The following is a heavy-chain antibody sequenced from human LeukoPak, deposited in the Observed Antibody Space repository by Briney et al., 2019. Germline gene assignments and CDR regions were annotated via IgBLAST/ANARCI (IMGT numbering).Heavy chain of an antibody. CDR3: ARSGVAAAGTFPNWFDP. CDR1: GGSISSSNW. J-gene: IGHJ5*02. V-gene: IGHV4-4*02. D-gene: IGHD6-13*01. CDR2: IYHSGST. Sequence: SGTLSLTCAVSGGSISSSNWWSWVRQPPGKGLEWIGEIYHSGSTNYNPSLKSRVTISVDKSKNQFSLKLSSVTAADTAVYYCARSGVAAAGTFPNWFDPWGQGTLVTVSS.